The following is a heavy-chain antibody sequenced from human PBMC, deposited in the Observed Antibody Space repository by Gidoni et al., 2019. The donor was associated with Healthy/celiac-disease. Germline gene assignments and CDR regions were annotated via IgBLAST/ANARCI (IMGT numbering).Heavy chain of an antibody. J-gene: IGHJ2*01. D-gene: IGHD4-17*01. CDR3: ARDHYGDYSDWYFDL. V-gene: IGHV4-59*01. Sequence: QVQLQASGPGLVQPSETLSLTCTVSGGSISSYYWSWIRQPPGKGLEWIGYIYYSGSTNYNPSLKSRVTISVDTSKNQFSLKLSSVTAADTAVYYCARDHYGDYSDWYFDLWGRGTLVTVSS. CDR1: GGSISSYY. CDR2: IYYSGST.